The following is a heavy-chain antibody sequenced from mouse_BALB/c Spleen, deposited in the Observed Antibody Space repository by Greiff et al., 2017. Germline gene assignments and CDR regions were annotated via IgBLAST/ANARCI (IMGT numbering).Heavy chain of an antibody. CDR1: GYTFTSYW. CDR3: ARGDRYDTGMDY. D-gene: IGHD2-14*01. J-gene: IGHJ2*01. Sequence: VKLMESGAELARPGASVKLSCKASGYTFTSYWMQWVKQRPGQGLEWIGAIYPGDGDTRYTQKFKGKATLTADKSSSTAYMQLSSLASEDSAVYYCARGDRYDTGMDYWGQGTTLTVSS. CDR2: IYPGDGDT. V-gene: IGHV1-87*01.